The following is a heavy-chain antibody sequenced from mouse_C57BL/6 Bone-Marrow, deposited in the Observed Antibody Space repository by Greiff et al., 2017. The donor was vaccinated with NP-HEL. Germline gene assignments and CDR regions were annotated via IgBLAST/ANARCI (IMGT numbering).Heavy chain of an antibody. CDR1: GYTFTSYW. CDR3: ARQVIDLMVHYAMDY. CDR2: IDPSDSYT. Sequence: QVQLQQPGAELVMPGASVKLSCKASGYTFTSYWMHWVKQRPGQGLEWIGEIDPSDSYTNYNQKFKGKSTLTVDKSSSTAYMQLSSLTSEDSAVYYCARQVIDLMVHYAMDYWGQGTSVTVSS. J-gene: IGHJ4*01. V-gene: IGHV1-69*01. D-gene: IGHD2-2*01.